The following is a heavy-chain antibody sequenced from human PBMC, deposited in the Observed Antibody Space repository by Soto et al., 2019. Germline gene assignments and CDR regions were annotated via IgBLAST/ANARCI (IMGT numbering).Heavy chain of an antibody. CDR1: GYTLINYH. J-gene: IGHJ4*02. CDR3: VRGRGGNYHFYFDH. V-gene: IGHV1-46*03. CDR2: IDPNDGST. D-gene: IGHD1-26*01. Sequence: GASVKVSCKASGYTLINYHIDRVRQAPGQGLEWMAIIDPNDGSTNYAQSFQGRLTVTRDTSTSTVYMELSSLTSEDTAVYYCVRGRGGNYHFYFDHWGQGTPVTVSS.